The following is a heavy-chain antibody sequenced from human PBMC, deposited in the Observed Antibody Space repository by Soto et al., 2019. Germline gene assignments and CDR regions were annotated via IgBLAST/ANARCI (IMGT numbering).Heavy chain of an antibody. D-gene: IGHD3-9*01. Sequence: SETLSLTCAVSGGYIVSGGYSWSWIRQPPGKGLEWIGTAYPRGSTYYDPSLKSRVTISLDLSKNSLYLQMNSLRGEDTAVYYCVRYQRSDRALPFFDSWGQGTLVTVSS. CDR2: AYPRGST. J-gene: IGHJ4*02. CDR1: GGYIVSGGYS. V-gene: IGHV4-30-2*01. CDR3: VRYQRSDRALPFFDS.